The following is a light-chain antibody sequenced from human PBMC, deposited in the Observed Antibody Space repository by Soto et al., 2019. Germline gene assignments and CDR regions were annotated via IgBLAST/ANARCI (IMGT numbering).Light chain of an antibody. Sequence: DIVMTQSPDSLAVSLGERATINCKSSQSVLYSSNNKNYLAWYQQKPGQPPKLLIYWASTRESGVPDRFSGSGSGTDFTLTISSLQAEDVAVYYCHQYGRSASSITFGPGTKVEIK. J-gene: IGKJ3*01. CDR1: QSVLYSSNNKNY. CDR2: WAS. V-gene: IGKV4-1*01. CDR3: HQYGRSASSIT.